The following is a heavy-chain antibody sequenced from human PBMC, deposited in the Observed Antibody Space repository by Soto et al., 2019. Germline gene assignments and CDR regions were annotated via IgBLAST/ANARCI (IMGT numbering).Heavy chain of an antibody. V-gene: IGHV4-39*01. CDR1: GGSISSSSYY. CDR2: IYYSGST. D-gene: IGHD3-22*01. J-gene: IGHJ4*02. CDR3: ARSWITMIVVPTPDYFDY. Sequence: SETLSLTCTVSGGSISSSSYYWGWIRQPPGKGLEWIGSIYYSGSTYYNPSLKSRVTISVDTSKNQFSLKLSSVTAADTAVYYCARSWITMIVVPTPDYFDYWGQGTLVTVSS.